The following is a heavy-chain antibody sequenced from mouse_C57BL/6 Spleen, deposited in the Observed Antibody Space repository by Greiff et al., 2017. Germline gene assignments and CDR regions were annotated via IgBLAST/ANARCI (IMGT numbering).Heavy chain of an antibody. CDR3: AREGKTTMVTTGFAY. CDR2: INPGSGGT. Sequence: QVQLQQSGAELVRPGTSVKVSCKASGYAFTNYLIAWVKQRPGQGLEWIGVINPGSGGTNYNEKFKGKATLTADKSSSTAYMQLSSLTSEDSAVYFCAREGKTTMVTTGFAYWGQGTLVTVSA. V-gene: IGHV1-54*01. J-gene: IGHJ3*01. CDR1: GYAFTNYL. D-gene: IGHD2-2*01.